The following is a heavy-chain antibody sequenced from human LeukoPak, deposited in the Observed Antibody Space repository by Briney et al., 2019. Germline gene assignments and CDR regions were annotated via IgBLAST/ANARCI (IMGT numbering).Heavy chain of an antibody. V-gene: IGHV3-30*02. CDR3: AKDLGSGGTTGPHQYCDY. D-gene: IGHD6-19*01. Sequence: GGSLTLSCAASGFTFSSYGIHWVRQAPDKGLEWVAYIRYDGSNRYYADSVRGRFTISRDNSKNTLYLQMNSLRAEDRAVYYCAKDLGSGGTTGPHQYCDYWGQGTRVSVS. J-gene: IGHJ4*02. CDR2: IRYDGSNR. CDR1: GFTFSSYG.